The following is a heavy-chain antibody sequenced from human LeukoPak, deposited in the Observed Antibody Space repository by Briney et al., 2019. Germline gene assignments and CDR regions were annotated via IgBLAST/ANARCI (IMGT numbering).Heavy chain of an antibody. CDR1: GFTFSSYA. CDR3: AKDRDIVVVPAAAYDAFDI. V-gene: IGHV3-23*01. Sequence: GGSLRLSCAASGFTFSSYAMSWVHKAPGKGLEWVSAISGSGGSTYYADSVKGRFTISRDNSKNTLYLQMNSLRAEDTAVYYCAKDRDIVVVPAAAYDAFDIWGQGTMVTVSS. J-gene: IGHJ3*02. D-gene: IGHD2-2*01. CDR2: ISGSGGST.